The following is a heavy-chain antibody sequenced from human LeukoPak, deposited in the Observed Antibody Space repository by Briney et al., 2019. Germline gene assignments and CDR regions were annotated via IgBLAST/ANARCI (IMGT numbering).Heavy chain of an antibody. CDR1: GFTFSSYG. V-gene: IGHV3-33*01. D-gene: IGHD6-13*01. J-gene: IGHJ3*02. Sequence: PGGSLRLSCAASGFTFSSYGMHWVRQAPGKGLEWVAVIWYDGSNKYYADSVKGRFTISRDNSKNTLYLQMNSLRAEDTAVYYCARDGIAAAGYHDAFDIWGQGTMVTVSS. CDR3: ARDGIAAAGYHDAFDI. CDR2: IWYDGSNK.